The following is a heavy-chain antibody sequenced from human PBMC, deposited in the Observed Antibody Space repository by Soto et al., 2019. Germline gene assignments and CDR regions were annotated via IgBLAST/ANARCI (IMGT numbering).Heavy chain of an antibody. CDR2: ISSSGETV. CDR3: AREGFYAMDV. Sequence: EVQLLESGGGVVQPGGSLRLSCEVSGFTFSSYEMYWVRQAPGKGLEWVAYISSSGETVYYAGSVQGRFTISRDNAKNSLYVQMSSLGAEDTAVYYCAREGFYAMDVWGQGTTVTVSS. D-gene: IGHD2-2*01. J-gene: IGHJ6*02. CDR1: GFTFSSYE. V-gene: IGHV3-48*03.